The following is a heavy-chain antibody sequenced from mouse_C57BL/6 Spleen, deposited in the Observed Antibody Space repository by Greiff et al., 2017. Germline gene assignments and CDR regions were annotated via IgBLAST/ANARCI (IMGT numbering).Heavy chain of an antibody. D-gene: IGHD1-1*01. CDR1: GYTFTSYW. CDR3: ARYYYGSSPFFDY. CDR2: IHPNSGST. V-gene: IGHV1-64*01. Sequence: VQLQQPGAELVKPGASVKLSCKASGYTFTSYWMHWVKQRPGQGLEWIGMIHPNSGSTNYNEKFKSKATLTVDKSSSTAYMQLSSLTSEDSAVYDCARYYYGSSPFFDYWGQGTTLTVSS. J-gene: IGHJ2*01.